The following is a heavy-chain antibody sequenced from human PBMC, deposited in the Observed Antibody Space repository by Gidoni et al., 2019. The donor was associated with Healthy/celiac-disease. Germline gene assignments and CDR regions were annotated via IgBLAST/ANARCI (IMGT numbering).Heavy chain of an antibody. J-gene: IGHJ4*02. Sequence: VQLVESGGVVVQPGGSLRLSCAPSGFTFYDYAMHWVRQDLGKGLEWVSLISCDGGSTDYADSVKGRFTISRNNRKNSLYLQMNSLRAEDTAVYYCAKASTYYDFWSGLYFDYWGQGTLVTVSS. D-gene: IGHD3-3*01. CDR2: ISCDGGST. CDR3: AKASTYYDFWSGLYFDY. V-gene: IGHV3-43D*04. CDR1: GFTFYDYA.